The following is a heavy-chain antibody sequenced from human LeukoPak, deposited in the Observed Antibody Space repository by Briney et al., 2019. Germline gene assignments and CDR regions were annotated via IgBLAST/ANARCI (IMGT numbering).Heavy chain of an antibody. CDR3: ARDAPGDGDYVGWYFDL. CDR2: IIPIFGTA. CDR1: GGTFSSYA. Sequence: SVKVSCKASGGTFSSYAISWVRQAPGQGLEWMGRIIPIFGTANYAQKFQGRDTITTDESTSTAYMELSSLRSEDTAVYYCARDAPGDGDYVGWYFDLWGRGTLVTVSS. V-gene: IGHV1-69*05. D-gene: IGHD4-17*01. J-gene: IGHJ2*01.